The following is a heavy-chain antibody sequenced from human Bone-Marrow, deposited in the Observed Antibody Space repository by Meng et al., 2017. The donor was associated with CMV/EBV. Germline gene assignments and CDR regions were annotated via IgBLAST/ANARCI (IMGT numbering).Heavy chain of an antibody. J-gene: IGHJ4*02. CDR1: GGTFSSYT. CDR2: IIPILGIA. CDR3: ARQWRIAVAENFDY. V-gene: IGHV1-69*02. Sequence: SVKVSCKASGGTFSSYTISWVRQAPGQGLEWMGRIIPILGIANYAQKFQGRVTITADKSTSTAYLQWSSLKASDTAMYYCARQWRIAVAENFDYWGQGTLVTVSS. D-gene: IGHD6-19*01.